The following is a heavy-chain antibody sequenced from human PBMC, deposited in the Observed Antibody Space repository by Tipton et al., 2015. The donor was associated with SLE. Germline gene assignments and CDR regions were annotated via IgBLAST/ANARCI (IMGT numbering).Heavy chain of an antibody. CDR3: ARDRGGNSSVYVDN. D-gene: IGHD4-23*01. Sequence: LRLSCTVSGGSISSYYWSWIRQPPGKGLEWIGYIYYSGSTNYNPSLNSRVTISVDKPTNQFSLKVSAVTAADTAVYYCARDRGGNSSVYVDNWGQGTLVTVSS. CDR2: IYYSGST. V-gene: IGHV4-59*12. J-gene: IGHJ4*02. CDR1: GGSISSYY.